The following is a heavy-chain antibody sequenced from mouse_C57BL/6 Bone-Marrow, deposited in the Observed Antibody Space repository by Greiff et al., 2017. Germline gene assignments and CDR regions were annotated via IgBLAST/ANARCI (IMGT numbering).Heavy chain of an antibody. CDR3: AGVYYGNFYAMDY. D-gene: IGHD2-1*01. CDR2: IFPGSGST. J-gene: IGHJ4*01. CDR1: GYTFTSHW. V-gene: IGHV1-56*01. Sequence: VQLQQSGPELVRPGASVKISCKAPGYTFTSHWMQWVRQRPGQGLVWIGEIFPGSGSTYYNEKFKGKATLTVDTSSSTAYMQLSSLTSEDSAVYFCAGVYYGNFYAMDYWGQGTSVTVSS.